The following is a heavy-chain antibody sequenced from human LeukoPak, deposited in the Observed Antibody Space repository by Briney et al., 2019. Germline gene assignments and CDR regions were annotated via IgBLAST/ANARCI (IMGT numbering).Heavy chain of an antibody. V-gene: IGHV3-23*01. CDR3: ARVHGAYPFDY. Sequence: GGSLRLSCAASGFTFSSYGMSWVRQAPGKGLEWVSAISGSGGSTYYADSVKGRFTISRDNAKNSLYLQMSSLRAEDTAVYYCARVHGAYPFDYWGQGTLVTVSS. CDR1: GFTFSSYG. J-gene: IGHJ4*02. CDR2: ISGSGGST. D-gene: IGHD4/OR15-4a*01.